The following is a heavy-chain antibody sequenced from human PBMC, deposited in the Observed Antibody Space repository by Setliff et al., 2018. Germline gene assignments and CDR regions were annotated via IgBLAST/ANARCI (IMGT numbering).Heavy chain of an antibody. CDR2: IGASGDRT. CDR1: TFTFSEYA. CDR3: ARGKDYSDGSGYPIFQH. D-gene: IGHD3-22*01. V-gene: IGHV3-23*01. Sequence: GGSLRLSCVASTFTFSEYAITWVRQAPGKGLEWVSSIGASGDRTYYADSVKGRFSISRDDALNSLFLEMNSLRVDDTAIYYCARGKDYSDGSGYPIFQHWGQGTPVTVSS. J-gene: IGHJ1*01.